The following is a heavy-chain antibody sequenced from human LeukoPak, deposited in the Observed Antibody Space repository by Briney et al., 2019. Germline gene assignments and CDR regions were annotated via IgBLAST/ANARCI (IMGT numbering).Heavy chain of an antibody. Sequence: SETLSLTCTVSGGSISSYYWSWIRQPPGKGLEWIGYIYYSGSTNYNPSLKSRVTISVDTSKNQFSLKLSSVTAADTAVYYCARMSYRGDFQHWGQGTLVTVSS. CDR3: ARMSYRGDFQH. V-gene: IGHV4-59*01. D-gene: IGHD1-26*01. CDR2: IYYSGST. CDR1: GGSISSYY. J-gene: IGHJ1*01.